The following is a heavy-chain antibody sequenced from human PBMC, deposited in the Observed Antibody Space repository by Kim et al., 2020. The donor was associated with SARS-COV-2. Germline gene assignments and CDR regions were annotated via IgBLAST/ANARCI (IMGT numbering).Heavy chain of an antibody. CDR2: VNSDGSSK. V-gene: IGHV3-74*01. J-gene: IGHJ4*02. CDR1: GVTFSSYW. CDR3: ASLSTGYVWDKFDY. D-gene: IGHD3-16*01. Sequence: GGSLSLSCVASGVTFSSYWMHWVRQAPGKGLVWVSRVNSDGSSKSYADSVKGRFTISRDNARHTLYLQMNSLRAEDTAVYYCASLSTGYVWDKFDYWGQGTLVTVSS.